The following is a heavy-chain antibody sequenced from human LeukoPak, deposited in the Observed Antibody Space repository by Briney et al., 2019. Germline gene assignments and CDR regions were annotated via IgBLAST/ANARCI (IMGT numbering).Heavy chain of an antibody. CDR3: ARGSSSGHHKGPIDY. V-gene: IGHV3-48*01. CDR2: ISADNRRT. D-gene: IGHD6-19*01. J-gene: IGHJ4*02. CDR1: GFTFSTYS. Sequence: GGSLRLSCAASGFTFSTYSMNWVRQAPGKGLEWVSYISADNRRTFYADSVKGRFTMSRDIAKNSLYLQMNSLRAEDTAVYYCARGSSSGHHKGPIDYWGQGTLVTVSS.